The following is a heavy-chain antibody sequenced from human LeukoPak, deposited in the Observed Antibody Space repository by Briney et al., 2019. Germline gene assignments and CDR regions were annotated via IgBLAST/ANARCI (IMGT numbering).Heavy chain of an antibody. CDR1: RFTFSSYT. CDR2: ISSITSYI. CDR3: ARDRYGDYSIDY. Sequence: GGSLRLSCAASRFTFSSYTMNWVRQAPGKGLEWVSSISSITSYIYYADSVKGRFTISRDNAKNSLYLQMNSLRAEDTAVYYCARDRYGDYSIDYWGQGTLVTVSS. D-gene: IGHD4-17*01. J-gene: IGHJ4*02. V-gene: IGHV3-21*01.